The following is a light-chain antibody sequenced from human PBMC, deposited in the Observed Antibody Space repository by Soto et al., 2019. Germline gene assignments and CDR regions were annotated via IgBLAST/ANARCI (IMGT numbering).Light chain of an antibody. CDR3: QQYNNWPPLT. CDR2: GAS. V-gene: IGKV3D-15*01. J-gene: IGKJ4*01. CDR1: QSVSSN. Sequence: EIVMTQSPATLSVSAGERVTLSCRASQSVSSNLAWYQQKPGQAPRLLIYGASTRATGIPARFSGSASGTDFTLPITSLQSEDFAVYYCQQYNNWPPLTFGGGTKVEIK.